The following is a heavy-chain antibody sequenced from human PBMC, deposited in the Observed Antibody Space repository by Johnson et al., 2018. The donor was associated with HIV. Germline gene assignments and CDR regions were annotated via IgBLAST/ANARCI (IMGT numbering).Heavy chain of an antibody. Sequence: QMLLVESGGGLVKPGGSLRLSCAASGFTFSDYYMSWIRQAPGKGLEWVSYISSSGSTIYYADSVKGRFTISRDNAQNSLYLQMNSLRAEDTAVYYCARDFGPTAGKYYYESSGYYRGDAFDIWGQGTMVTVSS. CDR2: ISSSGSTI. D-gene: IGHD3-22*01. CDR3: ARDFGPTAGKYYYESSGYYRGDAFDI. V-gene: IGHV3-11*04. J-gene: IGHJ3*02. CDR1: GFTFSDYY.